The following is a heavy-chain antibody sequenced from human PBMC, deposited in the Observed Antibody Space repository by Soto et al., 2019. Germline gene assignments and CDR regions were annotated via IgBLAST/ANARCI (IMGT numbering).Heavy chain of an antibody. CDR1: GYTFSNYY. CDR3: ARCSLVVVPAPGFDP. Sequence: ASVKVSCKGAGYTFSNYYMHWVRQAPGQGLEWMGIINPSGDSTSYAQEFQGRVTMTRETSTSTLYMELSSLRSEDTALYYCARCSLVVVPAPGFDPWGRGTLVTVSS. V-gene: IGHV1-46*01. D-gene: IGHD2-2*01. J-gene: IGHJ5*02. CDR2: INPSGDST.